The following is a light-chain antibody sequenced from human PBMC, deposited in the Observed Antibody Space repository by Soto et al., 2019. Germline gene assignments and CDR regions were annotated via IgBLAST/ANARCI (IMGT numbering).Light chain of an antibody. CDR3: QKYGNSQT. CDR1: QSISNSY. J-gene: IGKJ1*01. CDR2: GAT. V-gene: IGKV3-20*01. Sequence: EIVLTQSPGTLSLSPGERATLSCRASQSISNSYLAWYQQKPGQAPRLLMYGATSRATGMPDGFSGSGSGTGFTLTISRLEPEDFAVYYCQKYGNSQTFGQGTKVEIK.